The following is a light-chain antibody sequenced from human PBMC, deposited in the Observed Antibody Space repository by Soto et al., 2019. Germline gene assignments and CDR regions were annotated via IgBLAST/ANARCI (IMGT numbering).Light chain of an antibody. CDR1: QGISNY. CDR3: QHYNSYSEA. V-gene: IGKV1-5*03. J-gene: IGKJ1*01. Sequence: DIQMTPSPSSLSASVGDRVTITCRASQGISNYLAWYQQKPGKAPKLLIYKASTLKSGVPSRFSGSGSGTEFTLTISSLQPDDFATYYCQHYNSYSEAFGQGTKVDIK. CDR2: KAS.